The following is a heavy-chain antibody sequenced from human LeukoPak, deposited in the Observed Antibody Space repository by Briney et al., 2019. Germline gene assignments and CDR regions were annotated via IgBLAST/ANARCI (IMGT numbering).Heavy chain of an antibody. J-gene: IGHJ6*03. D-gene: IGHD2-21*02. CDR2: ISGSGSGGST. CDR3: ARRHIVVVTAGDDKNYYYYYMDV. V-gene: IGHV3-23*01. CDR1: GFIFSSYG. Sequence: PGGSLRLSCAASGFIFSSYGMTWVRQAPGKGLEWVSAISGSGSGGSTYYADSVKGRFTISRDNSKNTLYLQMNSLRVEDTAVYYCARRHIVVVTAGDDKNYYYYYMDVWGKGTTVTISS.